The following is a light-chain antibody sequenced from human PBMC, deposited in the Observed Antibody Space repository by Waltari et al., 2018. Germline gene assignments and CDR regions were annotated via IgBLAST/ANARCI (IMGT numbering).Light chain of an antibody. CDR2: EVS. V-gene: IGLV2-14*01. CDR1: SSDVGAYKY. CDR3: SSYTSSTTLV. J-gene: IGLJ2*01. Sequence: QSALTQPASVSGSPGQSITISCTGTSSDVGAYKYVSWYQQHPDKAPTLMIYEVSKRPSGGSNRFSGSKSGNTASLTISGLQAEDEADYYCSSYTSSTTLVFGGGTKLTVL.